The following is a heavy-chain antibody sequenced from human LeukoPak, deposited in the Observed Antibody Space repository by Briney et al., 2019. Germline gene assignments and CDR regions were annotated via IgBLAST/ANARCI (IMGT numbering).Heavy chain of an antibody. D-gene: IGHD3-10*01. CDR2: ISCSGSTI. Sequence: GGSLRLSCAASGFTFSTYEMIWVRQAPGKGLAWVAYISCSGSTIYQADSVKGRFTISRDNAKNSLYLQMNSLRAEDTAVYYCAREVEHYGSGNYEYMDVWGKGTTVTVSS. CDR3: AREVEHYGSGNYEYMDV. J-gene: IGHJ6*03. V-gene: IGHV3-48*03. CDR1: GFTFSTYE.